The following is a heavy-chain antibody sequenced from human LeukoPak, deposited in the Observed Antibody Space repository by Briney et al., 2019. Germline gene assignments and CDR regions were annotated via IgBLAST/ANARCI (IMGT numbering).Heavy chain of an antibody. CDR2: INHSGST. Sequence: SETLSLTCAVYGGSFSGYYWSWIRQPPGKGLEWIGEINHSGSTNYNPSLKSRVTISVDTSKNQFSLKLSSVTAADTAVYYCARGCKYYDILGWGQGTLVTVSS. J-gene: IGHJ4*02. D-gene: IGHD3-9*01. CDR1: GGSFSGYY. V-gene: IGHV4-34*01. CDR3: ARGCKYYDILG.